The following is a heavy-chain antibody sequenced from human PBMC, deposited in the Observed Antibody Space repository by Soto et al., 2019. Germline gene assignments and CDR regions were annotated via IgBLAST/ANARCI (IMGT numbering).Heavy chain of an antibody. CDR3: ARARLRAVYAFDI. Sequence: SETLSLTCTVSGGSVSSGAYYWTWIRQRPGKGLEWIGYIYYSGSTYYSPSLKSRLSISLDTSKNQFSLRLSSVTAADTAMYYCARARLRAVYAFDIWGQGTMVTISS. CDR2: IYYSGST. CDR1: GGSVSSGAYY. D-gene: IGHD5-12*01. J-gene: IGHJ3*02. V-gene: IGHV4-31*03.